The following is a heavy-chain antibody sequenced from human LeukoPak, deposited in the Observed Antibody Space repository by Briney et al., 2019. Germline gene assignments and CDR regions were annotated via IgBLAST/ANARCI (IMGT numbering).Heavy chain of an antibody. CDR3: AKERGYDYVWGSYRYTYFDY. J-gene: IGHJ4*02. D-gene: IGHD3-16*02. Sequence: GGSLRLSCAASGFTFSRYNMNWVRQAPGKGLEWVAVISYDGSNKYYADSVKGRFTISRDNSKNTLYLQMNSLRAEDTAVYYCAKERGYDYVWGSYRYTYFDYWGQGTLVTVSS. V-gene: IGHV3-30*18. CDR2: ISYDGSNK. CDR1: GFTFSRYN.